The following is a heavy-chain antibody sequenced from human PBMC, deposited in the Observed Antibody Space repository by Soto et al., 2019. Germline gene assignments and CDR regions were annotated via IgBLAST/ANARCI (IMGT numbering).Heavy chain of an antibody. J-gene: IGHJ6*02. CDR1: GFTFSSYG. V-gene: IGHV3-33*01. CDR3: AREYSSSSPGMDV. D-gene: IGHD6-6*01. CDR2: IWYDGSNK. Sequence: GGSLRLSCAASGFTFSSYGMHWVRQAPGKGLEWVAVIWYDGSNKYYADSVKGRFTISRDNSKNTLYLQMNSLRAEDTAVYYCAREYSSSSPGMDVWGQGTTVTVSS.